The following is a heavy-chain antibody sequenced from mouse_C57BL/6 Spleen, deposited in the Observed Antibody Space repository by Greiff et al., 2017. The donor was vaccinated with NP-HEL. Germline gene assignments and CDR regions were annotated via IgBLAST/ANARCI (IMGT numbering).Heavy chain of an antibody. J-gene: IGHJ2*01. CDR2: IYPGSGST. CDR3: ARHLFITTVGGY. V-gene: IGHV1-55*01. D-gene: IGHD1-1*01. Sequence: VQLQQPGAELVKPGASVKMSCKASGYTFTSYWITWVKQRPGQGLAWIGDIYPGSGSTNYNEKFKSKATLTVDTSSSTAYMQLSSLTSEDSAVYYCARHLFITTVGGYWSQGTTLTVSS. CDR1: GYTFTSYW.